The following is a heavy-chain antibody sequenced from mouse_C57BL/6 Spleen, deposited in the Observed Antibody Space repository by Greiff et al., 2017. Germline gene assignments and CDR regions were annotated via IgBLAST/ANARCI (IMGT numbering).Heavy chain of an antibody. CDR3: ARSPFYDGYYVGYYFDY. J-gene: IGHJ2*01. CDR2: INPNNGGT. V-gene: IGHV1-18*01. CDR1: GYTFTDYN. Sequence: VQLQQSGPELVKPGASVKIPCKASGYTFTDYNMDWVKQSHGKSLEWIGDINPNNGGTIYNQKFKGKATLTVDKSSSTAYMELRSLTSEDTAVYYCARSPFYDGYYVGYYFDYWGQGTTLTVSS. D-gene: IGHD2-3*01.